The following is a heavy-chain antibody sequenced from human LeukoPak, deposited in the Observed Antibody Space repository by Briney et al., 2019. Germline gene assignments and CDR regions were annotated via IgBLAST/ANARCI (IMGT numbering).Heavy chain of an antibody. CDR3: TTGGAPAGYAFNM. V-gene: IGHV3-13*01. Sequence: GGSLRLSCAASGFTFASYDMHWVRQPTGKGLEWVSAIGTAGDTYYPGSVKGRFTISRENAKNSLYLQMNSLRPGDTAVYYCTTGGAPAGYAFNMWGRGTMVTVSS. CDR1: GFTFASYD. D-gene: IGHD6-13*01. J-gene: IGHJ3*02. CDR2: IGTAGDT.